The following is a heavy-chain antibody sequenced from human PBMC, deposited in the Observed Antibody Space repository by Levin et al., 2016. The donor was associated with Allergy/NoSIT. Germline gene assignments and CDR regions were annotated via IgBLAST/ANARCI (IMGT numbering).Heavy chain of an antibody. J-gene: IGHJ4*02. V-gene: IGHV4-61*01. CDR1: GASVSSGYYY. CDR2: VYSSGNT. Sequence: SETLSLTCAVSGASVSSGYYYWSWIRQPPGKGLEWIGYVYSSGNTNYNPSLKSRLTVSLDTSKDQFSLRLSSVTAADTAVYYCARASSIAAPFDYWGQGTLVTVSS. CDR3: ARASSIAAPFDY. D-gene: IGHD6-13*01.